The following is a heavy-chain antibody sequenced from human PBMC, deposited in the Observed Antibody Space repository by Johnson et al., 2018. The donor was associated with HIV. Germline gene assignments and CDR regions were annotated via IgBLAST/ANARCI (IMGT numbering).Heavy chain of an antibody. V-gene: IGHV3-33*01. CDR1: GFIFSSYG. D-gene: IGHD5-18*01. CDR3: ARAETAMVRGAFDI. Sequence: QVQLVESGGGVVQPGRSLRLSCAASGFIFSSYGMHWVRQAPGKGLEWVAVIWYDGSNKYYADSVKGRFTISRDNAKNSLYLQMNSLRAEDTALYYCARAETAMVRGAFDIWGQGTMVTVSS. J-gene: IGHJ3*02. CDR2: IWYDGSNK.